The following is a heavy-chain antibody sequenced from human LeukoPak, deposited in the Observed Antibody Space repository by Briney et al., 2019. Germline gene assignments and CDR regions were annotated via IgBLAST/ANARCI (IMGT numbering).Heavy chain of an antibody. CDR2: IYPGDSDT. V-gene: IGHV5-51*01. D-gene: IGHD4-17*01. CDR3: ARGDYGDFRVFYTLFDY. J-gene: IGHJ4*02. CDR1: GYSFTNYW. Sequence: GESLKISCKGSGYSFTNYWIGWVRQMPGKGLEWMGIIYPGDSDTRYSPSFQGQVTISADKSISTAYLQWSSLEASDTAMYYCARGDYGDFRVFYTLFDYWGQGTLVTVSS.